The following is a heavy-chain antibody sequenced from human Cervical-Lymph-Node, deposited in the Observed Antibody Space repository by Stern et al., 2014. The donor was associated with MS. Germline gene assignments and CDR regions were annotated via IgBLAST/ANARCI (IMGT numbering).Heavy chain of an antibody. CDR1: GYTFTSYY. CDR2: INPSGGST. Sequence: VHQLESGAEVKKPGASVKGSCNASGYTFTSYYMHWVRQAPGQGLEWMGIINPSGGSTSYAQKFQGRVTMTRDTSTSTVYMELSSLRSEDTAVYYCAREVGVYRYYYYGMDVWGQGTTVTVSS. J-gene: IGHJ6*02. V-gene: IGHV1-46*01. D-gene: IGHD1-14*01. CDR3: AREVGVYRYYYYGMDV.